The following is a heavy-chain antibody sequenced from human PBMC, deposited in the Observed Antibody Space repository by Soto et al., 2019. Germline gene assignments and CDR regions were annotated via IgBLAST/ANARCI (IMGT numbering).Heavy chain of an antibody. Sequence: PSETLSLTCTVSSVSIYSCSFPWGWIRQPPGQGLEWIGSINFSGSTYYNPSLKIRVTISVDTSTNQFSLNLRSVTAADTAVYYCARRHAPRYTTGNNRFDFWGQGSLVTVSS. V-gene: IGHV4-39*01. CDR2: INFSGST. D-gene: IGHD1-1*01. CDR3: ARRHAPRYTTGNNRFDF. CDR1: SVSIYSCSFP. J-gene: IGHJ4*02.